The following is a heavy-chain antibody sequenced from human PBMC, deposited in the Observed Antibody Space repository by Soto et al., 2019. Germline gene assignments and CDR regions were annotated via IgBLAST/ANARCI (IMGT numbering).Heavy chain of an antibody. CDR3: ARVIGAFDI. Sequence: KFQGRVTITRDTSASTAYMELSSLRSEDTAVYYCARVIGAFDIWGQGTMVTVSS. J-gene: IGHJ3*02. D-gene: IGHD3-3*01. V-gene: IGHV1-3*01.